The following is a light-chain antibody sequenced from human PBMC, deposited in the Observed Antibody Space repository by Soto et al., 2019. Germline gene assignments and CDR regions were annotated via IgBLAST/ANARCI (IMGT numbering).Light chain of an antibody. CDR2: GAS. J-gene: IGKJ2*01. CDR1: QSVSSSY. V-gene: IGKV3-20*01. CDR3: QQYGSSPLYT. Sequence: EIVLTQSPGTLSLSPGETATLSCRASQSVSSSYLAWYQQKPGQAPRLLIYGASSMATGIPDRFSGSGSGTDFTLTISRLEPEDFAVYYCQQYGSSPLYTFGQGTKLEIK.